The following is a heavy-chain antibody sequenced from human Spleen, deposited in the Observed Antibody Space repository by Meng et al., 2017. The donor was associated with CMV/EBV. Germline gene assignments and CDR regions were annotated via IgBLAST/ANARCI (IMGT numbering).Heavy chain of an antibody. CDR2: IYHSGST. D-gene: IGHD3-3*01. CDR3: ASRLLPWFDP. CDR1: AGSISSSNW. J-gene: IGHJ5*02. V-gene: IGHV4-4*02. Sequence: AVSAGSISSSNWWSWVRQPPGKGLEWIGEIYHSGSTNYNPSLKRRVTISVDKSKNQFSLKLSSVTAADTAVYYCASRLLPWFDPWGQGTLVTVSS.